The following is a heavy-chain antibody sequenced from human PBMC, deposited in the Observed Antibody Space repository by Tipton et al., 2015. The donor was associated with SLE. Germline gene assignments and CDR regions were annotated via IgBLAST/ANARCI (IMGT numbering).Heavy chain of an antibody. D-gene: IGHD3-3*01. J-gene: IGHJ4*02. V-gene: IGHV3-72*01. CDR1: GFTLSNHY. Sequence: SLRLSCAASGFTLSNHYMDWVRQAPGKGLEWVGRTRDKANTYITEYAASVKGRFTISRDDSKNSLYLQMNSLKTEDTAVYCCVRGGYDFWSGYYDYWGQGTLVTVSS. CDR2: TRDKANTYIT. CDR3: VRGGYDFWSGYYDY.